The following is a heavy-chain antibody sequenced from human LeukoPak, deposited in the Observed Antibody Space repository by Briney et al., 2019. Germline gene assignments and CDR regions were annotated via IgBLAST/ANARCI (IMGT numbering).Heavy chain of an antibody. V-gene: IGHV4-38-2*01. CDR2: IYHSGST. J-gene: IGHJ3*02. D-gene: IGHD5-18*01. CDR3: ASGPANSYGGADDAFDI. CDR1: GYSISSGYY. Sequence: PSETLSLTCAVSGYSISSGYYWGWIRQPPGKGLEWIGSIYHSGSTYYKPSLKSRVTISIDTSKNPFSLKWRSLTAADTSLYFCASGPANSYGGADDAFDIWGKGTMVTVAT.